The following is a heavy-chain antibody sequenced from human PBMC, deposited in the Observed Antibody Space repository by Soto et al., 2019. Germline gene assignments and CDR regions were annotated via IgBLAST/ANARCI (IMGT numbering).Heavy chain of an antibody. V-gene: IGHV1-46*01. Sequence: ASVKFSCKASGYTFTSYYMHWVRHAPGQGLEWMGIINPSGGSTSYAQKFQGRVTMTRDTATSTVYMELSSLRPEDTAVHYCARDQLEPASSFDYWGQGTLVTVSS. CDR2: INPSGGST. D-gene: IGHD1-1*01. J-gene: IGHJ4*02. CDR3: ARDQLEPASSFDY. CDR1: GYTFTSYY.